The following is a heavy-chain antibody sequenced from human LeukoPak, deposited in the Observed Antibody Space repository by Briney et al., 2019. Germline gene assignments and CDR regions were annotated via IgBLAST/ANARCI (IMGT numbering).Heavy chain of an antibody. J-gene: IGHJ4*02. Sequence: GGSLRLSCAASGFTFSSYGMHWVRQAPRKGLEWVAFIRYDGSNKYYANSVKGRFTISRDNSKNTLYLQMNSLRADDTAVYYSAKDHGSFDYWGQGTLVTVSS. CDR1: GFTFSSYG. CDR2: IRYDGSNK. CDR3: AKDHGSFDY. V-gene: IGHV3-30*02. D-gene: IGHD1-14*01.